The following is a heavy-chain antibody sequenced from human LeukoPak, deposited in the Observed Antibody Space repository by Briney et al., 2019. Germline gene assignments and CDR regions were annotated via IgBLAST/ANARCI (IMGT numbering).Heavy chain of an antibody. V-gene: IGHV1-3*01. D-gene: IGHD3-16*02. CDR3: ARRMPITFGGVIVPDWFDP. CDR1: GYTFTSYA. J-gene: IGHJ5*02. CDR2: INAGNGNT. Sequence: ASVKVSCKASGYTFTSYAMHWVRQAPGQRLEWMGWINAGNGNTKYSQKFQGRVTITRDTSASTAYMELSSLRSEGTAVYYCARRMPITFGGVIVPDWFDPWGQGTLVTVSS.